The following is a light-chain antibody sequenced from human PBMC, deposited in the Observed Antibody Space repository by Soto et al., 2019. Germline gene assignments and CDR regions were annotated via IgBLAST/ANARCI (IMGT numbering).Light chain of an antibody. Sequence: EIVLTQSPATLSLSPGERATLSCRASQSVSSSYLAWHQQKPGQAPRLLIYGASSRATGIPDRFSGSGSGTDFTLTISRLEPEDFAVYYCHQYSSSRTFGQGTKGDIK. CDR3: HQYSSSRT. V-gene: IGKV3-20*01. J-gene: IGKJ1*01. CDR1: QSVSSSY. CDR2: GAS.